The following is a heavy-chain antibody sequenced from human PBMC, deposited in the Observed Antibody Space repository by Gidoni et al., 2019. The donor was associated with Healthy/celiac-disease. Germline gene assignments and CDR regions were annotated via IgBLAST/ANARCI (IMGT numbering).Heavy chain of an antibody. CDR2: IIPIFGTA. J-gene: IGHJ6*02. V-gene: IGHV1-69*06. Sequence: QVQLVQPGAEVKKPGSSVKVSCENSPSDAISWVRQAPGQGLGWMGGIIPIFGTANYAQKVQGRGTITPEKSPDTTYMELSSLGFGDTAVYFRSRGGIVVVPTASWKSKTYYYYYGMDVWGQGTTVTVSS. CDR1: PSDA. D-gene: IGHD2-2*01. CDR3: SRGGIVVVPTASWKSKTYYYYYGMDV.